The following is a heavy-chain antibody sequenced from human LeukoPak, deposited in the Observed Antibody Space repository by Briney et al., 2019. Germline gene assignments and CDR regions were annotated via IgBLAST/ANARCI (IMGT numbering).Heavy chain of an antibody. V-gene: IGHV3-23*01. CDR3: AKGMSRYQLPYYYDY. Sequence: PGGSLRLSCAASGFTFSSYAMSWVRQAPGKGLEWVSAISGSGGSTYYADSVKGRFTISRDNSKNTLYLQMNGLRAEDTAVYYCAKGMSRYQLPYYYDYWGQGTLVTVSS. CDR1: GFTFSSYA. CDR2: ISGSGGST. J-gene: IGHJ4*02. D-gene: IGHD2-2*01.